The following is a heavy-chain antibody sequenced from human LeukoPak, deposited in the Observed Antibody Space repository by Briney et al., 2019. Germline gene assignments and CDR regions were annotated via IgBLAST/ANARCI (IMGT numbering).Heavy chain of an antibody. CDR3: TRNYDSSGYTTFGY. J-gene: IGHJ4*02. Sequence: SETLSLTCTVSGGSISTYYWSWIRQPPGKGLEWIGHIYYSGSTSYNPSLKSRVTIAVDTSKNHFSLKLSSVTAADTAVYYCTRNYDSSGYTTFGYWGRGTLVTVSS. D-gene: IGHD3-22*01. CDR2: IYYSGST. CDR1: GGSISTYY. V-gene: IGHV4-59*01.